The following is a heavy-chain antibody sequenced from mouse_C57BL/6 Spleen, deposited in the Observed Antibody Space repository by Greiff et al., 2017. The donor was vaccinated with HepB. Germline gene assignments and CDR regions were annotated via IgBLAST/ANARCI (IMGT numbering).Heavy chain of an antibody. CDR3: ARNGVITTVDAMDY. V-gene: IGHV2-2*01. D-gene: IGHD1-1*01. J-gene: IGHJ4*01. CDR2: IWSGGST. CDR1: GFSLTSYG. Sequence: VKLQQSGPGLVQPSQSLSITCTVSGFSLTSYGVHWVRQSPGKGLEWLGVIWSGGSTDYNAAFISRLSISKDNSKSQVFFKMNSLQADDTAIYYCARNGVITTVDAMDYWGQGTSVTVSS.